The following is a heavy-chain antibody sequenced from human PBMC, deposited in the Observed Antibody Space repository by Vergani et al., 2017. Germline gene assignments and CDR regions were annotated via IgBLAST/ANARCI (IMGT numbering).Heavy chain of an antibody. D-gene: IGHD1-1*01. J-gene: IGHJ4*02. CDR3: ARGPNPKTGIKWGYYFDY. CDR1: GDSVSSNSAA. Sequence: QVQLQQSGPGLVKPSQTLSLTCAISGDSVSSNSAAWNWIRQSPSRGLEWLGRTYYRSKWYNDYAVSVKSRITINQDASKNQFSLQLNSVTPEDTAVYYCARGPNPKTGIKWGYYFDYWGQGTLVTVSS. CDR2: TYYRSKWYN. V-gene: IGHV6-1*01.